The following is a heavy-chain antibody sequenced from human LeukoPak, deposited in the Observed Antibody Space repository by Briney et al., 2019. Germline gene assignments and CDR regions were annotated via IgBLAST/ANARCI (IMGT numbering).Heavy chain of an antibody. CDR1: GNTFTGYY. D-gene: IGHD1-7*01. CDR3: ARVYNWKYGGMDV. V-gene: IGHV1-2*02. Sequence: ASVKVSCKTSGNTFTGYYMYWVRQAPGRGLEWMGWINPNSGGANYAQKFQGRVTMTRDTSIRTAYMELSRLRSDDTAVYYCARVYNWKYGGMDVWGQGTTVTVSS. CDR2: INPNSGGA. J-gene: IGHJ6*02.